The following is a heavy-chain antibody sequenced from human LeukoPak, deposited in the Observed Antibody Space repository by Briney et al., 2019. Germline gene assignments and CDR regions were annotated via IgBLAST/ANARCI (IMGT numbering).Heavy chain of an antibody. J-gene: IGHJ4*02. CDR1: GCSFTSYW. CDR2: IDPSDSYT. CDR3: ARLDDGYCSGGSCSPIDY. D-gene: IGHD2-15*01. Sequence: GESLKISCKGSGCSFTSYWISWVRQMPGTGLEWMGRIDPSDSYTNYSPSFQGHVTISADKSISTAYLQWSSLKASDTAMYYCARLDDGYCSGGSCSPIDYWGQGTLVTVSS. V-gene: IGHV5-10-1*01.